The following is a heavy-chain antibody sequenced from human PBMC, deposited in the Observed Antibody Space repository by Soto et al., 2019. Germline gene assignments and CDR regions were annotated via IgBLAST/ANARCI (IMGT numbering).Heavy chain of an antibody. J-gene: IGHJ4*02. V-gene: IGHV4-59*11. CDR1: GGSISNLY. CDR2: ISYSGNT. Sequence: ASETLSLTCTVSGGSISNLYWSWIRQPPGKGLEWIGYISYSGNTNYNPSLKSRVSISVDTSKNQLSLNLTSVTAADTAVYYCARAPMVLSRSYFDSWGQGTPVTVSS. D-gene: IGHD2-8*01. CDR3: ARAPMVLSRSYFDS.